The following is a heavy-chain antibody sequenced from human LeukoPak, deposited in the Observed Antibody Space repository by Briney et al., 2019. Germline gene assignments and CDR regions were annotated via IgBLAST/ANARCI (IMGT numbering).Heavy chain of an antibody. Sequence: PSETLSLTCGVSGYSISRGYYWAWIRQPPGKGLEWIGTIYHTRSTYYTPSLGSRVTISVDTSKNEFSQNLNSVTAADTAVYYCARAGWIITSGIDYWGQGALVTVSS. J-gene: IGHJ4*02. CDR1: GYSISRGYY. D-gene: IGHD3-10*01. V-gene: IGHV4-38-2*01. CDR2: IYHTRST. CDR3: ARAGWIITSGIDY.